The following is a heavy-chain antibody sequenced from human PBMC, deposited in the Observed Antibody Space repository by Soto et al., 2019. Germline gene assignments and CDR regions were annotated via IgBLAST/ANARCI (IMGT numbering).Heavy chain of an antibody. CDR3: ARDRPSMVRGVTIRVFDY. Sequence: ASVKVSCKASGYTFTSYAMHWVRQAPGQRLEWMGWINAGNGNTKYSQKFQGRVTITRDTSASTAYMELSSLRSEDTAVYYCARDRPSMVRGVTIRVFDYWGQGTLVTVSS. J-gene: IGHJ4*02. CDR1: GYTFTSYA. CDR2: INAGNGNT. D-gene: IGHD3-10*01. V-gene: IGHV1-3*01.